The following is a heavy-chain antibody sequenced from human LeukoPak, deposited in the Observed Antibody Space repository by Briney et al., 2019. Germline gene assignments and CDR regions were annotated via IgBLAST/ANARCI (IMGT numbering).Heavy chain of an antibody. J-gene: IGHJ4*02. D-gene: IGHD4-17*01. CDR1: GFTFSNYG. Sequence: PGRSLRLSCAASGFTFSNYGMHWVRQAPGKGLDWVAFIWFDGSNKYYADSVKGRFTISRDNSKNTLYLQMNSLRAEDTAVYYCTRGSYGDYGYWGQGALVTVSS. CDR3: TRGSYGDYGY. V-gene: IGHV3-33*01. CDR2: IWFDGSNK.